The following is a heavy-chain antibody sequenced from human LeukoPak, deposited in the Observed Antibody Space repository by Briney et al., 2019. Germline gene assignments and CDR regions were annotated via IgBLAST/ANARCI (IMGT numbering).Heavy chain of an antibody. Sequence: SETLSLTCTVSGGSISSYYWNWIRQPPGKGLEWIAYIYYSGDTNYNPSLKSRVTISVDTSKNQFSLKLSSVTAADTAVYYCARDVGATPGYFDYWGQGTLVTVSS. D-gene: IGHD1-26*01. J-gene: IGHJ4*02. V-gene: IGHV4-59*01. CDR3: ARDVGATPGYFDY. CDR2: IYYSGDT. CDR1: GGSISSYY.